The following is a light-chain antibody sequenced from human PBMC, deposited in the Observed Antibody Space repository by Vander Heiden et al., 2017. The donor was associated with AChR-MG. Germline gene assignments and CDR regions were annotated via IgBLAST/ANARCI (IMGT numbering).Light chain of an antibody. V-gene: IGKV3-15*01. CDR2: GAS. CDR3: QQYNNWPLT. J-gene: IGKJ4*01. CDR1: QSVGTK. Sequence: ETAMTQSPATLSVSPGERATLSCRASQSVGTKLAWYQHKPGQAPRLLMYGASTRATGFPARFSGSGSGTEFTLTISSLQSEDFAIYYCQQYNNWPLTFGGGTKVEIK.